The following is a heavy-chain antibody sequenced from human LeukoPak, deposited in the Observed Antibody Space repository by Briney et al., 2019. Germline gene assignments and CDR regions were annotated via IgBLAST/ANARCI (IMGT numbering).Heavy chain of an antibody. CDR3: ARHGPYLGTLAWFDP. Sequence: SETLSLTCTVSSGSISSYYWSWIRQPPGKGLEWIGYIYYTGSTNYNPSLKSRVTISVDTSKNQFSLNLSSVTAADTAVYYCARHGPYLGTLAWFDPWGQGTLVTVSS. J-gene: IGHJ5*02. D-gene: IGHD1-26*01. CDR2: IYYTGST. V-gene: IGHV4-59*08. CDR1: SGSISSYY.